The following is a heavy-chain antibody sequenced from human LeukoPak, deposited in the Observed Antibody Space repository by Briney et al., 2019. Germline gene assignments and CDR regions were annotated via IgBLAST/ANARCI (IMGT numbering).Heavy chain of an antibody. CDR1: GDSISSYY. D-gene: IGHD1-26*01. CDR3: ARDNRRVGATLYFDY. J-gene: IGHJ4*02. V-gene: IGHV4-59*01. CDR2: MHSSGST. Sequence: PSETLSLTCTVSGDSISSYYWSWVRQSPETGLEWIANMHSSGSTYYNPSLKSRVTISMDTSKNQFSLRLSSVTTADTAIYYCARDNRRVGATLYFDYWGQGTLVTVSS.